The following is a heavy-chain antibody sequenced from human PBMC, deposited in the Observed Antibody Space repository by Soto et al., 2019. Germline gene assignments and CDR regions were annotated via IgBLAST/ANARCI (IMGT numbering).Heavy chain of an antibody. CDR1: GFTFSSYA. J-gene: IGHJ3*02. CDR3: ASPLRQWLGHDAFDI. D-gene: IGHD6-19*01. CDR2: ISYDGSNK. V-gene: IGHV3-30-3*01. Sequence: QVQLVESGGGVVQPGRSLRLSCAASGFTFSSYAMHWVRQAPGKGLEWVAVISYDGSNKYYADSVKGRFTISRDNSKNTLYLQMNSRRAEDTAVYYCASPLRQWLGHDAFDIWGQGTMVTVSS.